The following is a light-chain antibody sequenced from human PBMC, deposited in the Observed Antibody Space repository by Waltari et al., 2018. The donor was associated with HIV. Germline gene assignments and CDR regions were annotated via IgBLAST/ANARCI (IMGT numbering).Light chain of an antibody. J-gene: IGLJ1*01. CDR3: AAWGDSLPSFV. CDR1: SSNIGSNY. CDR2: RNN. Sequence: QSVLTQPPSASETPGQRVTISCSGSSSNIGSNYVYWYQHLPGTAPKLLIYRNNQRPSGVPDRFSGSKSGTSASLAISGLRSEDEADYYCAAWGDSLPSFVFGTGTKVTVL. V-gene: IGLV1-47*01.